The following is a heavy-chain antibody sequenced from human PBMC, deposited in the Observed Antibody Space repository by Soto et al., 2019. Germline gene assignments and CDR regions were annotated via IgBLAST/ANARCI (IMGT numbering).Heavy chain of an antibody. J-gene: IGHJ4*02. V-gene: IGHV1-69*01. Sequence: QVQLVQSGAEVKKPGSSVKVSCKASGGTFSSYAISWVRQAPGQGLEWMGGIIPIFGTANYAQKFQGRVTITADESTSTAYMELSSLRSEDTAVYYCARDARSRGERWLQLSGGYYFDYWGQGTLVTVSS. CDR1: GGTFSSYA. D-gene: IGHD5-12*01. CDR3: ARDARSRGERWLQLSGGYYFDY. CDR2: IIPIFGTA.